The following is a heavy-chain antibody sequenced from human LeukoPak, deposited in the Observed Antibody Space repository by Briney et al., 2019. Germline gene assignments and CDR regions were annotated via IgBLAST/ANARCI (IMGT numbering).Heavy chain of an antibody. CDR2: IKSKTDGGTT. CDR1: AFTFSNAW. Sequence: GGSLRLSCAASAFTFSNAWMSWVRQAPGKGLEWVGRIKSKTDGGTTDYAAPVKGRFTISRDDSKNTLYLQMNSLKTEDTAVYYCTTEPRYSYGIFDYWGQGTLVTVSS. D-gene: IGHD5-18*01. V-gene: IGHV3-15*01. J-gene: IGHJ4*02. CDR3: TTEPRYSYGIFDY.